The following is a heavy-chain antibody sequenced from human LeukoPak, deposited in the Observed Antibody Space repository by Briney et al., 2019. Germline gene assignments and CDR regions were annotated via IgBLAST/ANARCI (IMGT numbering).Heavy chain of an antibody. D-gene: IGHD3-3*01. Sequence: PSGSLSLTCTVSGGSISSSSYYWGWIRQPPGKGLESVGSIYYSGSTSYNPSLKSRVTISVDTSKNHFSLKLSSVTAADTAVYYCARQTRITIFGNNLFDPWGQGTLVSVSS. CDR3: ARQTRITIFGNNLFDP. J-gene: IGHJ5*02. V-gene: IGHV4-39*01. CDR1: GGSISSSSYY. CDR2: IYYSGST.